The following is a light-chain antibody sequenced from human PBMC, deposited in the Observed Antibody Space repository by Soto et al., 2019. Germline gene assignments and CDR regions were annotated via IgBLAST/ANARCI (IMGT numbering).Light chain of an antibody. CDR2: TNN. V-gene: IGLV1-44*01. J-gene: IGLJ1*01. CDR3: AAWDDSLNGHV. Sequence: QSVLTQPPSASGTPGQRVTSSCSGSSANIGGNTVSWYQQFPGTAPKLLIYTNNQRPSGVPDRFSGSKSDTSASLAISALQSEDEAHYYCAAWDDSLNGHVFGTGTKVTVL. CDR1: SANIGGNT.